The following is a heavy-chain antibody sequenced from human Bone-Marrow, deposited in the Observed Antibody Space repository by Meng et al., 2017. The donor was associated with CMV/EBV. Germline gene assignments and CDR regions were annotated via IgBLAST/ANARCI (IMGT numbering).Heavy chain of an antibody. D-gene: IGHD5-18*01. Sequence: GESLKISCTASEFSFNNYWMSWVRQAPGKGLEWVANIKEDGSEKYYVDSVKGRFTISRDNAKNSLYLQMSSLRVGDTAVYYCARIPVDTTFFIQEFYFDSWGLGNLVTFSS. V-gene: IGHV3-7*01. CDR2: IKEDGSEK. CDR1: EFSFNNYW. CDR3: ARIPVDTTFFIQEFYFDS. J-gene: IGHJ4*02.